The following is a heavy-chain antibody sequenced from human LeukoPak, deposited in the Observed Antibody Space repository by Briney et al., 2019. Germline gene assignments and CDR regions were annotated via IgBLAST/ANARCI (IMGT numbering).Heavy chain of an antibody. V-gene: IGHV4-61*08. Sequence: SETLSLTCTVSGGSISSGGYYWSWIRQHPGKGLEWIGYIYYSGSTNYNPSLKSRVTISVDTSKNQFSLKLSSVTAADTAVYYCARGAWRLDYYYYYMDVWGKGTTVTVSS. J-gene: IGHJ6*03. CDR2: IYYSGST. CDR3: ARGAWRLDYYYYYMDV. D-gene: IGHD3-3*01. CDR1: GGSISSGGYY.